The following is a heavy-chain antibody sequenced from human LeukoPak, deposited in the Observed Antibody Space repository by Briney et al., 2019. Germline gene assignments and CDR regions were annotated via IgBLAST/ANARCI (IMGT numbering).Heavy chain of an antibody. J-gene: IGHJ1*01. CDR2: ISSSGNVT. CDR3: ATYSSLNRREFQY. CDR1: GFKFSDYY. D-gene: IGHD3-22*01. V-gene: IGHV3-11*04. Sequence: PGGSLRLSCGASGFKFSDYYMSWIRQAPGKGLEWLSYISSSGNVTYYADSVKGRFIVSRDNAKNSLYLQMNSLRAEDTAVYYCATYSSLNRREFQYWGQGTLLTVSS.